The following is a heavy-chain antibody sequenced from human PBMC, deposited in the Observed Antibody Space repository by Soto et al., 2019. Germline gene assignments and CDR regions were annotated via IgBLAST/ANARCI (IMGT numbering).Heavy chain of an antibody. CDR3: SRAVAGPFDQ. J-gene: IGHJ4*02. Sequence: PGGSLRLSCTSSGFTFGDFTMNWFRQAPGKGLEWVGFIRSKIYGVTTDYAASVKGRFTISRDDSKNIAYLQMNSLKTEETAMYYCSRAVAGPFDQWGKGTLVTVSS. D-gene: IGHD6-19*01. CDR1: GFTFGDFT. CDR2: IRSKIYGVTT. V-gene: IGHV3-49*03.